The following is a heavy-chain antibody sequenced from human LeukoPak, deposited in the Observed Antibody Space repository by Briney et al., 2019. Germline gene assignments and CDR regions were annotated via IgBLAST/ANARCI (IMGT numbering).Heavy chain of an antibody. D-gene: IGHD3-10*01. Sequence: ASVTVSFKGSGYTFTRYDIKWVGQAAGQGGERMGWMNPNSGNTGYAQKFQGRVTMTRNTSISTAYMELSSLRSEDTAVYYCAGSYGSGSYSTWGQGTLVTVSS. CDR3: AGSYGSGSYST. CDR1: GYTFTRYD. V-gene: IGHV1-8*01. CDR2: MNPNSGNT. J-gene: IGHJ5*02.